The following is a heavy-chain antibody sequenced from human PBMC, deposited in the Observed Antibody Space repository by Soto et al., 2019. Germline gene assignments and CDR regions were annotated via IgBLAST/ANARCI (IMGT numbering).Heavy chain of an antibody. D-gene: IGHD3-9*01. CDR2: VSGGGGSS. CDR3: VKLLRSWYGHNALDV. J-gene: IGHJ6*02. Sequence: EVQLLESGGGLVQPGGSLRLSCAASGFTFSSYAMSWVRQAPGKGLEWVSVVSGGGGSSYSADSVKGRFTVSRDNLKNTLSLQMNSLRVEDTAVYYCVKLLRSWYGHNALDVWGQGTTVTVSS. CDR1: GFTFSSYA. V-gene: IGHV3-23*01.